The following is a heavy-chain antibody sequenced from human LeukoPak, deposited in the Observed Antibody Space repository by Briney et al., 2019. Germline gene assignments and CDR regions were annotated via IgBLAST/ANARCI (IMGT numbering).Heavy chain of an antibody. V-gene: IGHV3-11*04. CDR1: GFTFSDYY. CDR2: IGSRGSAI. J-gene: IGHJ6*03. D-gene: IGHD2-2*01. Sequence: GGSLRLSCAASGFTFSDYYMSWIRQAPGEGLEFVSYIGSRGSAIYYADSVKGRFTISRDNAKNSLYLQMNSLRAEDTAVYYCASRLVATWYYYYMDVWGKGTTVTVSS. CDR3: ASRLVATWYYYYMDV.